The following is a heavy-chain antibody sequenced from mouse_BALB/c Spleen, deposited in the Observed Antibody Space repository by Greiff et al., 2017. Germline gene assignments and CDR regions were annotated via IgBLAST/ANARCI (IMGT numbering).Heavy chain of an antibody. Sequence: EVKLVESGGGLVKPGGSLKLSCAASGFTFSSYAMSWVRQTPEKRLEWVASISSGGSTYYPDSVKGRFTISRDNAKNTLYLQMSSLKSEDTAMYYCARESYGYDVGGYYFDYWGQGTTLTVSS. J-gene: IGHJ2*01. D-gene: IGHD2-2*01. CDR3: ARESYGYDVGGYYFDY. V-gene: IGHV5-6-5*01. CDR2: ISSGGST. CDR1: GFTFSSYA.